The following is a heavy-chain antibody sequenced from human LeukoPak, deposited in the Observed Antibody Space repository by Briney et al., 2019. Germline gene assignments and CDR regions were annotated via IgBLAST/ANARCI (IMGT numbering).Heavy chain of an antibody. J-gene: IGHJ4*02. D-gene: IGHD2/OR15-2a*01. CDR3: ARDATRNYYFDY. V-gene: IGHV3-7*01. Sequence: GGCLRLSCAASGFTFSSYWMSWVRQAPGKGLGWVAKIKQDGSEKYYVDSVKGRFTISRDNAKNSLYLQMNSLRAEDTAVYYCARDATRNYYFDYWGQGTLVTVSS. CDR1: GFTFSSYW. CDR2: IKQDGSEK.